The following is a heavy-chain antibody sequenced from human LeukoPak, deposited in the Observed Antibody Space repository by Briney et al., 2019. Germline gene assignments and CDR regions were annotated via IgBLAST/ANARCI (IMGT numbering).Heavy chain of an antibody. CDR3: ARTSQWGGDY. Sequence: SETLTLTCTVSGGSISSGSYDWSWIRQPAGTGLEWIGRIYTSGSTNYNPSLKSRVTISVDTSKNQFSLKLSSVTAADTAVYYCARTSQWGGDYWGQGTLVTVSS. CDR2: IYTSGST. D-gene: IGHD3-16*01. CDR1: GGSISSGSYD. J-gene: IGHJ4*02. V-gene: IGHV4-61*02.